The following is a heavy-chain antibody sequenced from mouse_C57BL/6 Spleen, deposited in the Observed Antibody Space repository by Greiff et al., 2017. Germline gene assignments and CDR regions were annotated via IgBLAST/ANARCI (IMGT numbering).Heavy chain of an antibody. CDR3: ARSYGSSSYYFDY. D-gene: IGHD1-1*01. CDR1: GYAFSSYW. J-gene: IGHJ2*01. CDR2: IYPGDGDT. Sequence: QVQLQQSGAELVKPGASVKISCKASGYAFSSYWMNWVKQRPGKGLAWIGQIYPGDGDTNYNGKFKGKATLTADKSSSTAAMQLSSLTSEDSAVYFCARSYGSSSYYFDYWGQGTTLTVSS. V-gene: IGHV1-80*01.